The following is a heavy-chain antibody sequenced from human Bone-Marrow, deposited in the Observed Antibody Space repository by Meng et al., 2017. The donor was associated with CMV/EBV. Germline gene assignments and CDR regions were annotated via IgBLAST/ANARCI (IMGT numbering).Heavy chain of an antibody. D-gene: IGHD6-19*01. CDR1: GYTFTSYY. J-gene: IGHJ6*02. V-gene: IGHV1-46*01. CDR2: INPSGGST. CDR3: AREVAANYYYYGMDV. Sequence: ASVKVSCKASGYTFTSYYMHWVRQAPGQGLEWMGIINPSGGSTSYAQKFQGRVTMTRDTSTSTVYMELSSLRSEDTAVYYCAREVAANYYYYGMDVWGQGTTVTVYS.